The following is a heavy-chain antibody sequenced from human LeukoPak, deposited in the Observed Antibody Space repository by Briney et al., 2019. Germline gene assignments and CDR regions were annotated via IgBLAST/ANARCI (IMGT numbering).Heavy chain of an antibody. CDR3: AREYSGSYSLDY. D-gene: IGHD1-26*01. CDR1: GYTFTGYY. V-gene: IGHV1-2*02. J-gene: IGHJ4*02. CDR2: INPNSGGT. Sequence: ASVKVSCKASGYTFTGYYMHWVRQAPGQGLEWMGWINPNSGGTNYAQKFQGRVTMTRDTSISTAYMELSRLRSDDTAVYYCAREYSGSYSLDYWGQGTLVTASS.